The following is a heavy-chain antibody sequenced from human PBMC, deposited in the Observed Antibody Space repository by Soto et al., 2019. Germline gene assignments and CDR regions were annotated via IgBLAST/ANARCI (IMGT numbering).Heavy chain of an antibody. D-gene: IGHD6-19*01. CDR1: GFTVSSNY. CDR3: ARDVSSGWYYFDD. CDR2: ISSDGSK. J-gene: IGHJ4*02. Sequence: PGGSLRLSCAASGFTVSSNYMSWVRQAPGKGPEWVSVISSDGSKYYADSVKVRFTISRDNSKNTLYLQMNSLRAEDTAVYFCARDVSSGWYYFDDWGQGTRVTVSS. V-gene: IGHV3-66*01.